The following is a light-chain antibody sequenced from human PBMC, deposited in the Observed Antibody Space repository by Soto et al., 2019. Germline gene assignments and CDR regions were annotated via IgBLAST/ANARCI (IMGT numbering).Light chain of an antibody. V-gene: IGLV2-14*01. CDR1: SSDVGGYSY. J-gene: IGLJ3*02. Sequence: QSALTQPPSASGSPGQSVTISCTGTSSDVGGYSYVSWYQHHPGKAPKLMIFEVSNRPSGVSIRFSGSKSGNTASLTISGLQAEDEADYYCTSYTSSSTVVFGGGTQLTVL. CDR2: EVS. CDR3: TSYTSSSTVV.